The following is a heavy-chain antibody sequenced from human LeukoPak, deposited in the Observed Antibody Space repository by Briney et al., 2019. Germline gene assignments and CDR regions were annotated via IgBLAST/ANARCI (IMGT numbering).Heavy chain of an antibody. V-gene: IGHV4-31*03. CDR2: IYYSGST. J-gene: IGHJ4*02. CDR3: ARADIVVVPAAPYFLN. CDR1: GGSISSGGYY. D-gene: IGHD2-2*01. Sequence: SQTLSLTCTVSGGSISSGGYYWSWIRQHPGKGLEWIGYIYYSGSTYYNPSLQSRVTISVDTSKNQFSLKLSSVTAADTAVYYCARADIVVVPAAPYFLNWGKGTLVTVSS.